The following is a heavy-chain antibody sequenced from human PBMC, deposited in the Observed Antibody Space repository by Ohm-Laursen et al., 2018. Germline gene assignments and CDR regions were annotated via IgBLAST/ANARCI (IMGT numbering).Heavy chain of an antibody. CDR3: AKDLGVGSLVVVAASDY. CDR2: ISGSGGST. Sequence: GSLRLSCAAPGFTFSSYAMSWVRQAPGKGLEWVSAISGSGGSTYYADSVKGRFTISRDNSKNTLYLQMNSLRAEDTAVYYCAKDLGVGSLVVVAASDYWGQGTLVTVSS. D-gene: IGHD2-15*01. J-gene: IGHJ4*02. CDR1: GFTFSSYA. V-gene: IGHV3-23*01.